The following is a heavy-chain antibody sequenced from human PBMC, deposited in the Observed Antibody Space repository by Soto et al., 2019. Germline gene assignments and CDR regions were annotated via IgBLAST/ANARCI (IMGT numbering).Heavy chain of an antibody. V-gene: IGHV3-66*04. D-gene: IGHD2-2*01. CDR2: IFSGGST. CDR1: GFTVSSNC. J-gene: IGHJ4*02. Sequence: GGSLRLSCAAAGFTVSSNCMSWVRQAPGKGLEWVSVIFSGGSTFYADSVKGRFTLYRDSSQNTVHLQMNSLRAEDTAVYYCARLSCTSTGCIDYRGQGTLVTVSS. CDR3: ARLSCTSTGCIDY.